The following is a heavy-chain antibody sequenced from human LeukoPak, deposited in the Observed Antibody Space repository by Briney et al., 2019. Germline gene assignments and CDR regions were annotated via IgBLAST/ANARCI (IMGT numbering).Heavy chain of an antibody. CDR2: IYYSGST. J-gene: IGHJ6*02. D-gene: IGHD2-2*01. Sequence: SETLSLTCTVSGGSISSYYWSWIRQPPGKGLEWIGYIYYSGSTNYNPSLKSRVTISVDTSKNQFSLKLSSVTAADTAVYYCARVPYCSSTSCSRLYYYGMDVWGQGTTVTVSS. CDR1: GGSISSYY. V-gene: IGHV4-59*01. CDR3: ARVPYCSSTSCSRLYYYGMDV.